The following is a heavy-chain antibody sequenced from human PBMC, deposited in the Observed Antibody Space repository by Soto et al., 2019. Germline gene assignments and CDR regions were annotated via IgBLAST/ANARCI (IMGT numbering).Heavy chain of an antibody. J-gene: IGHJ4*02. CDR1: GFTFSSYA. Sequence: GGSLRLSCAASGFTFSSYAMSWVRQAPGKGLEWVSAISGSGGSTYYADSVKGRFTISRDNSKNTLYLQMNSLRAEDTAVYYCAKDVPPAYYYDSSGYYYYFDYWGQGTLVTVSS. CDR3: AKDVPPAYYYDSSGYYYYFDY. CDR2: ISGSGGST. D-gene: IGHD3-22*01. V-gene: IGHV3-23*01.